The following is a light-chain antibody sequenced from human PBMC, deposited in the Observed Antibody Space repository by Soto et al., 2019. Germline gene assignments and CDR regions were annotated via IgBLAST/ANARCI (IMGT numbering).Light chain of an antibody. V-gene: IGLV1-47*01. CDR1: SSTVGSNH. CDR3: AAWDDNFSTYV. CDR2: KNN. Sequence: QPVLTQPPSASGTPGQRVTISCSGYSSTVGSNHVYWYQKFPGMAPKLLISKNNQRPSGVPDRFSVSKSGTSASLAISGLRSEDEADYYCAAWDDNFSTYVFGSGTQLTVL. J-gene: IGLJ6*01.